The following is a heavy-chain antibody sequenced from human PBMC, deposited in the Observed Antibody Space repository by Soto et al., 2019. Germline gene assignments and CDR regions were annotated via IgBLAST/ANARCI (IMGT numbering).Heavy chain of an antibody. V-gene: IGHV1-8*01. J-gene: IGHJ4*02. CDR2: MNPNSGNT. Sequence: QVQLVQSGAEVKKPGASVKVSCKASGYTFTSYDINWVRQATGQGLEWMGWMNPNSGNTGYAQKFQGRVTMTRNTSIGQAYRERRSLGSRKRAVYNCRRGPEAPNMWSQNPPTASWGKGTWVPVSS. CDR3: RRGPEAPNMWSQNPPTAS. CDR1: GYTFTSYD. D-gene: IGHD2-21*01.